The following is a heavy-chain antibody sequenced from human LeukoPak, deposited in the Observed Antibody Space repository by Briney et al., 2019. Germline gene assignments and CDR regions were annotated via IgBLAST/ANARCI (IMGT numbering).Heavy chain of an antibody. D-gene: IGHD2-15*01. CDR2: ISSSSSFT. Sequence: PGGSLRLSCAASGFSFSYYVMNWVRQAPGKGLEWVSSISSSSSFTKYADSVKGRFTISRDNAKNSLYLQMNSLRAEDTAVYYCARVPSDIVVVEPATPDFWGQGTLVTVSS. CDR1: GFSFSYYV. V-gene: IGHV3-21*01. J-gene: IGHJ4*02. CDR3: ARVPSDIVVVEPATPDF.